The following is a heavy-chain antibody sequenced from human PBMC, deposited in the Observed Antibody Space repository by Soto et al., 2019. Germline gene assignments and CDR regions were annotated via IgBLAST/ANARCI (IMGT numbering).Heavy chain of an antibody. CDR1: GGSISSYY. J-gene: IGHJ6*02. Sequence: PSETLSLTCTVSGGSISSYYWGWIRQPPGKGLEWIGSIFYSGSTYYNPSLKSRVTISVDTSKNQFSLKLSSVTAADTAVYYCASGPYCSGGSCSQDGMDVWGQGTTVTVSS. CDR3: ASGPYCSGGSCSQDGMDV. D-gene: IGHD2-15*01. V-gene: IGHV4-39*07. CDR2: IFYSGST.